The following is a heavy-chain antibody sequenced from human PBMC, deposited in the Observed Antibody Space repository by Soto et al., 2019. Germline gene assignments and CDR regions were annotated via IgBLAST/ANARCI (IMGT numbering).Heavy chain of an antibody. CDR1: GGSISSYY. Sequence: SETLSLTCTVSGGSISSYYWSWMRQPPGKGLEWIGYIYYSGSTNYNPSLKSRVTISVDTSKNQFSLKLSSVTAADTAVYYCAREYSSSITWFDPWGQGTLVTVSS. V-gene: IGHV4-59*01. CDR2: IYYSGST. CDR3: AREYSSSITWFDP. J-gene: IGHJ5*02. D-gene: IGHD6-6*01.